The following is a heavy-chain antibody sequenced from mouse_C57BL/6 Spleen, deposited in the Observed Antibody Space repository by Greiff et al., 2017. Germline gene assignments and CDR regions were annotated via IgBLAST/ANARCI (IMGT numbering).Heavy chain of an antibody. CDR3: VRLYGSSPWYFDV. V-gene: IGHV10-1*01. CDR1: GFSFNTYA. D-gene: IGHD1-1*01. J-gene: IGHJ1*03. CDR2: IRSKSNNYAT. Sequence: GGGLVQPKGSLKLPCAASGFSFNTYAMNWVRQAPGKGLEWVARIRSKSNNYATYYADSVKDRFTISRDDSESMLYLQMNNLKTEDTAMYYCVRLYGSSPWYFDVWGTGTTVTVSS.